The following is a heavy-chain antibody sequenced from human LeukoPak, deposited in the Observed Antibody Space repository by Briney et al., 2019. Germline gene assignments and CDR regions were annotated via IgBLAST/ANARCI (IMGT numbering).Heavy chain of an antibody. V-gene: IGHV4-59*01. CDR2: IYYSGST. D-gene: IGHD3-10*01. CDR1: GGSISSYY. Sequence: SETLSLTCTVSGGSISSYYWSWIRQPPGKGLEGIGYIYYSGSTNYNPSLTSRVTISVDTSKNQFSLKLSSVTAADTAVYYCARADPYYGSGSYRVRFDPWGQGTLVTVSS. J-gene: IGHJ5*02. CDR3: ARADPYYGSGSYRVRFDP.